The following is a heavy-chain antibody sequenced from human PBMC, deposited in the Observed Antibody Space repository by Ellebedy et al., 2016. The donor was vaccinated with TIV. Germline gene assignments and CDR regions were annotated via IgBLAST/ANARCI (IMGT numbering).Heavy chain of an antibody. CDR1: GFTFTSYW. D-gene: IGHD4-17*01. J-gene: IGHJ3*02. V-gene: IGHV3-7*01. Sequence: GGSLRLSCAASGFTFTSYWMTWVRQAPGKGLEWVANINQDGMDKYYVDSLRGRFTISRDNARNSLYLQMNSLRGEDTAVYYCATDGSYGDYRSPTHAFVMWGQGTLVTVSS. CDR2: INQDGMDK. CDR3: ATDGSYGDYRSPTHAFVM.